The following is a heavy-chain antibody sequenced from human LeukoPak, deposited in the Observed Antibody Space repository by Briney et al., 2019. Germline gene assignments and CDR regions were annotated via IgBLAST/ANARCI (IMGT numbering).Heavy chain of an antibody. CDR2: IYYSGST. J-gene: IGHJ5*02. D-gene: IGHD3-3*01. Sequence: SETLSLTCTVSGGPISSYYWSWIRQPPGKGLEWIGYIYYSGSTNYNPSLKSRVTISVDTSKNQFSLKLSSVTAADTAVYYCARHPYYDFWSGEKYWFDPWGQGTLVTVSS. CDR1: GGPISSYY. CDR3: ARHPYYDFWSGEKYWFDP. V-gene: IGHV4-59*08.